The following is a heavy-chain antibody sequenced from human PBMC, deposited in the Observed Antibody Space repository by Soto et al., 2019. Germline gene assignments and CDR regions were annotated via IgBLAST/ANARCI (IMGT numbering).Heavy chain of an antibody. Sequence: QVQLQESGPGLVKPSETLSLTCAVSGDSISSYYCMWIRQPPGKGLESIGYLYYGRSANYNPSLKSRVTLSVDTSTNQCSLPPSSMTAADTAVYYCALRSMAVVPEYWGQGTLVTVSS. J-gene: IGHJ4*02. CDR3: ALRSMAVVPEY. D-gene: IGHD3-22*01. CDR1: GDSISSYY. V-gene: IGHV4-59*01. CDR2: LYYGRSA.